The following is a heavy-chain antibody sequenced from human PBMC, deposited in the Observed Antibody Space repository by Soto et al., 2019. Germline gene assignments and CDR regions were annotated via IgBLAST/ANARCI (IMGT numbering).Heavy chain of an antibody. V-gene: IGHV1-69*06. J-gene: IGHJ4*02. CDR3: ATQQQLTTFEF. D-gene: IGHD6-13*01. CDR1: GGTCNNYA. CDR2: IVPIFNTS. Sequence: QVQLVQSGAEVKKPGSSVTVSCKASGGTCNNYALSWVRQAPGQGLEWRGGIVPIFNTSHFAEKFQGRLPLTSDKSTSTAFMALIGLRSDDTAVYFCATQQQLTTFEFWGPGNLVSFSS.